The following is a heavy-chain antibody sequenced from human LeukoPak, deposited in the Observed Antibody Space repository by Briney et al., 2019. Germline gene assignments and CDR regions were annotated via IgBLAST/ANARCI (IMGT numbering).Heavy chain of an antibody. V-gene: IGHV4-39*01. Sequence: SETLTLSCAASGGTIRSNAIHWGWIRQPPGKGLEWIGRIFYSGSTYYNPSLKSRVTISVHTSNIQFSLRLSSVTAADTAMYYCARHGSCDY. CDR2: IFYSGST. CDR1: GGTIRSNAIH. CDR3: ARHGSCDY. D-gene: IGHD2-2*03. J-gene: IGHJ4*01.